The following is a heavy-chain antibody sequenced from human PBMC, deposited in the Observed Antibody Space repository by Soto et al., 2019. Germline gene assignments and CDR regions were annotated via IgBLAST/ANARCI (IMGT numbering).Heavy chain of an antibody. CDR2: IKSKTDGGTT. CDR1: GFTFSNAW. J-gene: IGHJ5*02. CDR3: TTGFASPGDYLAWFDP. V-gene: IGHV3-15*01. D-gene: IGHD4-17*01. Sequence: EVQLVESGGGLVKPGGSLRLSCAASGFTFSNAWMSWVRQAPGKGLEWVGRIKSKTDGGTTDYAAPVKGRFTISRDDSKNTLYLQMNSLKTEDTAVYYCTTGFASPGDYLAWFDPWGQGTLVTVSS.